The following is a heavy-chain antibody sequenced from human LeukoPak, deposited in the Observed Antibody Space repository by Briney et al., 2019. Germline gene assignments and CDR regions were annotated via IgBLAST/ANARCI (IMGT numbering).Heavy chain of an antibody. J-gene: IGHJ4*02. CDR2: ISYDGSNK. D-gene: IGHD1-26*01. Sequence: GRSLRLSCAASGFTFSSYGMHWVRQAPGKGLEWVAVISYDGSNKYYADSVKGRFTISRDNSTNTLYLQMNSLRPEDTAVYYCARGGAPAVYFDYWGQGALVIVSS. CDR1: GFTFSSYG. V-gene: IGHV3-30*03. CDR3: ARGGAPAVYFDY.